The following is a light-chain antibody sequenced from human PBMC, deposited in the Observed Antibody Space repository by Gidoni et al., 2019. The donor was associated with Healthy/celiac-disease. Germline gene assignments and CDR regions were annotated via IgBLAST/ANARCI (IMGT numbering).Light chain of an antibody. CDR3: QQSYSTPL. J-gene: IGKJ4*01. CDR2: AAS. V-gene: IGKV1-39*01. CDR1: QSISSY. Sequence: DIQMTQSPSSLSASVGDRVTITCRESQSISSYLNWYQQKPGKAPKLLIYAASSLQSGVPSRFSGSGSGTDFTLTISSLQPEDFANYYCQQSYSTPLFGGGTKVEIK.